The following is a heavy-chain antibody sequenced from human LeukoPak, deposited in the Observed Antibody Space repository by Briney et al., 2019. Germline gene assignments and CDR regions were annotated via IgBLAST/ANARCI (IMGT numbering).Heavy chain of an antibody. J-gene: IGHJ4*02. CDR1: GFTSSGSA. D-gene: IGHD3-16*01. CDR2: IRSKANSYAT. V-gene: IGHV3-73*01. Sequence: PGGSLRLSCAASGFTSSGSAMHWVRQASGKGLEWVGRIRSKANSYATAYAASVKGRFTISRDDSKNTAYLQMNSLKTEDTAVYYCTVPYYDYVWGTHVIDYWGQGTLVTVSS. CDR3: TVPYYDYVWGTHVIDY.